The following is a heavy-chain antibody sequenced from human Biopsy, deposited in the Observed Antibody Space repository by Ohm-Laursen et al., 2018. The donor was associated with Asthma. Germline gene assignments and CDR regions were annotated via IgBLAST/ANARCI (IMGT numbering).Heavy chain of an antibody. Sequence: SVKVSCKAPGGTFSNFAISWVRQAPGQGLEWLGGIMTVFGTTNYAQKVQGRVTITADESTSTAYMEATSLRSEDTAIYYCARCQVGYSSGWSLLLKKIYYSGMDVWGQGTAVTVSS. CDR1: GGTFSNFA. V-gene: IGHV1-69*13. D-gene: IGHD6-19*01. J-gene: IGHJ6*02. CDR2: IMTVFGTT. CDR3: ARCQVGYSSGWSLLLKKIYYSGMDV.